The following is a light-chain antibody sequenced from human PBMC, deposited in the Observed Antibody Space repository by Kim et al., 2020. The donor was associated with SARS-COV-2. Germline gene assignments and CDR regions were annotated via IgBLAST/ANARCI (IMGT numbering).Light chain of an antibody. J-gene: IGKJ4*01. Sequence: EIVMTQSPATLSMSPGERVTLSCRASQSVISHLAWYQQNPGQAPRLLIYDASTRATGLPARFSGSGSGTEFTLTISSLQSEDFAVYYCKHYFRWPLTFGGGTKVDIK. CDR2: DAS. V-gene: IGKV3-15*01. CDR3: KHYFRWPLT. CDR1: QSVISH.